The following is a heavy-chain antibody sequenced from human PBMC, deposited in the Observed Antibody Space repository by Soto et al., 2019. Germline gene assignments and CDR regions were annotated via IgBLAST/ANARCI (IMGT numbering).Heavy chain of an antibody. CDR3: ARLYHFAL. V-gene: IGHV4-59*01. Sequence: QVQLQESGPGLVKPSETLSLTCTVSGGSISSYYWSWIRQPPGKGLEWMGYIYYSGSTNYNPSRKSRVTISVDTSKNQFSLKLSSVTAADTAVYYCARLYHFALWGRGTLVTVSS. CDR1: GGSISSYY. D-gene: IGHD2-2*02. J-gene: IGHJ2*01. CDR2: IYYSGST.